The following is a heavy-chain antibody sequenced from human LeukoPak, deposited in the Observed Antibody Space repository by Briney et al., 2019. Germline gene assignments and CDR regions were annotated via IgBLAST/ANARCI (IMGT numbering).Heavy chain of an antibody. CDR1: GYTFTGYY. Sequence: SVKVSCKASGYTFTGYYMNWVRQAPGQGLEWMGIINPSGGSTSYAQKFQGRVTMTRDTSTSTVYMELSSLRSEDTAVYYCARDLRIAARTYNYYYGMDVWGQGTTVTVSS. J-gene: IGHJ6*02. CDR3: ARDLRIAARTYNYYYGMDV. D-gene: IGHD6-6*01. V-gene: IGHV1-46*01. CDR2: INPSGGST.